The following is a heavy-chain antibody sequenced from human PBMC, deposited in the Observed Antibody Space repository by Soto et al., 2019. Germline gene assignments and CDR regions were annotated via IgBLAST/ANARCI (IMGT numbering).Heavy chain of an antibody. J-gene: IGHJ6*03. CDR2: ISAYNGNT. Sequence: ASVKVSCKASGYTFTSYGISWVRQAPGQGLEWMGWISAYNGNTNYAQKLQGRVTTTTDTSTSTAYMELRSLRSDDTAVYYCARGRFVVVPADYYYYYMDVWGKGTTVTVSS. D-gene: IGHD2-2*01. CDR1: GYTFTSYG. CDR3: ARGRFVVVPADYYYYYMDV. V-gene: IGHV1-18*01.